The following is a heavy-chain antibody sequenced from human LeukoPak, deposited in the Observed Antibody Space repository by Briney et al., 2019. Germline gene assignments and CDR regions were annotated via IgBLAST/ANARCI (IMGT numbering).Heavy chain of an antibody. D-gene: IGHD3-9*01. CDR1: GFTFRSYA. CDR3: AKGPITIST. CDR2: ISGSGGST. Sequence: GGSLRLSCAAPGFTFRSYAMSWVRQAPGKGLEWVSGISGSGGSTYNADSVKGRFTISRDNSKNTLYLQMNSLRAEDTAVYYCAKGPITISTWGQGTLVTVSS. V-gene: IGHV3-23*01. J-gene: IGHJ5*02.